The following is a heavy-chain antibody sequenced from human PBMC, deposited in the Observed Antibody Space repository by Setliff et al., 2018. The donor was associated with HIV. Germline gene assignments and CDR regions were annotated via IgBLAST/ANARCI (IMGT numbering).Heavy chain of an antibody. V-gene: IGHV4-34*09. CDR3: AKEGNSVDNWLDP. D-gene: IGHD1-26*01. Sequence: PSETLSLTCVVYRGSFSDYYWTWIRQPPGKGLEWIGYIYHTGKTYYNPSLQSRIIMSLDMSQNQFSLKLSSVTAADTAVYYCAKEGNSVDNWLDPWGPGTLVTVSS. CDR1: RGSFSDYY. J-gene: IGHJ5*02. CDR2: IYHTGKT.